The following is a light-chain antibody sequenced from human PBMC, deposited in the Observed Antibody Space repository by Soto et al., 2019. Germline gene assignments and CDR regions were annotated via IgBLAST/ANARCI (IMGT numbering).Light chain of an antibody. CDR1: QSVSSY. J-gene: IGKJ4*01. Sequence: EIVLTQSPATLSLSPGERATLSSRASQSVSSYLAWYQQKPGQAPRLLIYDASNRATGIPARFSGSGSGTDFTLTISSLEPEDFAVYYCLQRSNWLTFGGGTKVEIK. V-gene: IGKV3-11*01. CDR2: DAS. CDR3: LQRSNWLT.